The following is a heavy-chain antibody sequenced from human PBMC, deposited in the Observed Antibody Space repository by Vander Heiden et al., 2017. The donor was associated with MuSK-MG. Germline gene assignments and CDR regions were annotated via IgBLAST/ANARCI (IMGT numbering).Heavy chain of an antibody. Sequence: QVQLQESGPGLVKPSETLSLICTVSGGSIRSYYWSWIRQPPGKGLEWIGYIYYSGSTNYNPSLKSRVTISVDTSKNQFSLKLSSVTAADTAVYYCARVVATEPYYYYGMDVWGQGTTVTVSS. D-gene: IGHD5-12*01. V-gene: IGHV4-59*01. CDR3: ARVVATEPYYYYGMDV. J-gene: IGHJ6*02. CDR1: GGSIRSYY. CDR2: IYYSGST.